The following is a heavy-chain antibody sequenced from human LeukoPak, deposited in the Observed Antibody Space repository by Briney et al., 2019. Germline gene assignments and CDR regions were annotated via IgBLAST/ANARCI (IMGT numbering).Heavy chain of an antibody. CDR3: ASRHCSGGDCYFAGADPFDH. CDR2: VYKDGKM. D-gene: IGHD2-21*01. J-gene: IGHJ4*02. V-gene: IGHV3-53*01. Sequence: GGSLRLSGAASGFTVSSTYMSWVRQSPGKGLEWVSVVYKDGKMFYIDSVKGRFAISRDTSKNTVYLQMNNLRAEDTAVYYCASRHCSGGDCYFAGADPFDHWGQGTLVTVSS. CDR1: GFTVSSTY.